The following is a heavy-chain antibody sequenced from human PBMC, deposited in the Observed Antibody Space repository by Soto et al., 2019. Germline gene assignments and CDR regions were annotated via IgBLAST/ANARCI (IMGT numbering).Heavy chain of an antibody. CDR3: ARIKWGLDYYNGMDV. J-gene: IGHJ6*02. D-gene: IGHD1-26*01. CDR1: GYSVSDYF. CDR2: INPKSAAT. V-gene: IGHV1-2*02. Sequence: QVQLVQSGAEVKKSGASVKVSCKASGYSVSDYFIHWVRQAPGQGLEWVAWINPKSAATNYAKKFQGRVSLTWDTSFSTAYMELTSLRPDDTAVYYCARIKWGLDYYNGMDVWGQGTTVIVSS.